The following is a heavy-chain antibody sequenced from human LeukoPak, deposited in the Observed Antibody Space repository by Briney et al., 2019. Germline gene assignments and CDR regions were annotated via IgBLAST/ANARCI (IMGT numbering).Heavy chain of an antibody. D-gene: IGHD6-6*01. J-gene: IGHJ6*03. CDR2: IRQDGSER. CDR3: ARGDSSSSYFYYYYMDV. CDR1: GFSFNSYW. Sequence: GGSLRLSCAASGFSFNSYWRGWVRQAPGAGLEWLANIRQDGSERYYADSLKGRFTISRDNAKNSLYLQMNSLRAEDTAVYYCARGDSSSSYFYYYYMDVWGKGTTVTVSS. V-gene: IGHV3-7*01.